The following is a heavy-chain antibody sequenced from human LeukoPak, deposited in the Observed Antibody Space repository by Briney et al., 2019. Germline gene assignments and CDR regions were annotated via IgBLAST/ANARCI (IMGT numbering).Heavy chain of an antibody. V-gene: IGHV5-51*01. D-gene: IGHD2-2*01. CDR2: IYPGDSDT. CDR1: GYSFTSYW. CDR3: ARQYQLRKDYYYYYYMDV. Sequence: GESLKISCKGSGYSFTSYWIGWVRQMPGKGLEWMGIIYPGDSDTRYSPSFQGQVTISADKSISTAYLQWSSLKSSDTAMYYCARQYQLRKDYYYYYYMDVWGKGTTVTVSS. J-gene: IGHJ6*03.